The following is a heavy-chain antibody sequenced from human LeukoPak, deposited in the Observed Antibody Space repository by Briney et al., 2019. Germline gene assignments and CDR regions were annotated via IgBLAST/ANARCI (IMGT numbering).Heavy chain of an antibody. V-gene: IGHV3-74*01. D-gene: IGHD3-9*01. J-gene: IGHJ4*02. CDR3: ARDGVGKDDILTGYSPFFDY. CDR2: ITNDGSST. CDR1: GLTFSSHW. Sequence: GGSLRLSCAASGLTFSSHWMHWVRQAPGKGLVWVSRITNDGSSTTYADSVKGRFTISRDNAKNMLYLQVNSLRAEDTAVYYCARDGVGKDDILTGYSPFFDYWGQGTLVTVSS.